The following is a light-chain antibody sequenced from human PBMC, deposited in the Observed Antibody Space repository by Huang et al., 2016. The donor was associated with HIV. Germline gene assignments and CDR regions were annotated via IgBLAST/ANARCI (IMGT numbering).Light chain of an antibody. V-gene: IGKV1-39*01. J-gene: IGKJ5*01. Sequence: IQMTQSPTSLSASVGDRVSIVCRASQSISTYLNLYQQKPGKAPKLLISSASTLHSGVQSRFSGSGSGTEFTLTIRCLQLDDFATYYCQQSYSALSSFGPGTRL. CDR1: QSISTY. CDR2: SAS. CDR3: QQSYSALSS.